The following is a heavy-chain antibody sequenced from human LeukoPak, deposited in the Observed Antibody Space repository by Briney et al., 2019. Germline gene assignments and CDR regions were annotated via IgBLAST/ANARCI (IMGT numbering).Heavy chain of an antibody. J-gene: IGHJ6*03. CDR2: IYHSGST. Sequence: SETLSLTCAVSGYSISSGYYWGWIRQPPGKGLEWIGSIYHSGSTYYNPSLKSRVTISVDTSKNQFSLKLSSVTAADTAVYYCARMAPYYYYYMDVWGKGTTVTVSS. CDR3: ARMAPYYYYYMDV. D-gene: IGHD5-24*01. V-gene: IGHV4-38-2*01. CDR1: GYSISSGYY.